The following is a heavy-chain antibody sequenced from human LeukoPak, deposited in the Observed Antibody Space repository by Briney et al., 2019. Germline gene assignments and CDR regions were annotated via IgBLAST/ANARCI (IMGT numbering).Heavy chain of an antibody. Sequence: EGPLRLSCAASGFTFDDYGMSWVRQAPGKGLEWVSGINWNGGSTGYAGSVKGRLTISRDNAKNSLYVQMNSLRAEDTALYHCARGRGYSYGYYFDYWGQGTLVTVSS. D-gene: IGHD5-18*01. J-gene: IGHJ4*02. CDR1: GFTFDDYG. CDR3: ARGRGYSYGYYFDY. CDR2: INWNGGST. V-gene: IGHV3-20*01.